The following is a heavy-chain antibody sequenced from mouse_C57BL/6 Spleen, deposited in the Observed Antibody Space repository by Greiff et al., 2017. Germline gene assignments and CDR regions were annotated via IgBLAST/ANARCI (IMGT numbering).Heavy chain of an antibody. CDR3: ARAYGNYALWYFDV. CDR2: ISSGSSTI. D-gene: IGHD2-1*01. Sequence: DVQLVESGGGLVKPGGSLKLSCAASGFTFSDYGMHWVRQAPEKGLEWVAYISSGSSTIYYADTVKGRFTISRDNAKNTLFLQMTSLRSEDTAMYYCARAYGNYALWYFDVWGTGTTVTVSS. V-gene: IGHV5-17*01. CDR1: GFTFSDYG. J-gene: IGHJ1*03.